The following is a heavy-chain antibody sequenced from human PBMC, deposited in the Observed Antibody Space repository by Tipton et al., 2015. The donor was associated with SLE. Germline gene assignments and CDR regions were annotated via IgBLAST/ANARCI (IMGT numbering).Heavy chain of an antibody. CDR3: ARTLDTLDI. Sequence: TLSLTCTVSGASISSYYWSWLRQSPGKGLEWIGYMFHSGSSNYNPSLKSRVSISLDTSKNQFSLRLNSVTAADTAVYYCARTLDTLDIWGQGTMVTVST. V-gene: IGHV4-59*08. CDR1: GASISSYY. CDR2: MFHSGSS. J-gene: IGHJ3*02.